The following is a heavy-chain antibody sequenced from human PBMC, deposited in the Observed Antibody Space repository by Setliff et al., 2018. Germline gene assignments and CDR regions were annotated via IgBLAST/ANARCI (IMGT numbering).Heavy chain of an antibody. CDR2: IYTTGNT. CDR1: GDSITGGSDY. Sequence: SETLSLTCTVSGDSITGGSDYWNWIRQPAGKGLEWIGRIYTTGNTNYNPSLKSRVTISVDTSKKQFSLMLTSVTAADTAVYYCRLWSHDYHNDYWGQGTLVTVSS. V-gene: IGHV4-61*02. J-gene: IGHJ4*02. D-gene: IGHD3-16*01. CDR3: RLWSHDYHNDY.